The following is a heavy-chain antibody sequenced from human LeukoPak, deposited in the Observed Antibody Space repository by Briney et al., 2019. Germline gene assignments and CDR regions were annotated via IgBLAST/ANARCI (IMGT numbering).Heavy chain of an antibody. V-gene: IGHV4-34*01. CDR1: GGSFSGYY. Sequence: SETLSLTCAVYGGSFSGYYWSWIRQPPGKGLEWIGEINHSGSTNYNPSLKSRVTISVDTSKNQFSLKLSSVTAADTAVYYCARDWIAAAGRNNKYYYYYMDVWGKGTTVTISS. J-gene: IGHJ6*03. CDR3: ARDWIAAAGRNNKYYYYYMDV. D-gene: IGHD6-13*01. CDR2: INHSGST.